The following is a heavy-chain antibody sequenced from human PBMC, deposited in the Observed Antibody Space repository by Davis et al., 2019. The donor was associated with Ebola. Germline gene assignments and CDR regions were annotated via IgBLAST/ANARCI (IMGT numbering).Heavy chain of an antibody. CDR1: GFTFSSYA. J-gene: IGHJ4*02. V-gene: IGHV3-23*01. Sequence: GGSLRLSCAASGFTFSSYAMSWVRQAPGKGLEWVSAISGSGGSTYYADSVKGRFTISRDNSKNTLYLQMNSLRAEDTAVYYCAKPPVDYDFWSGYYEHFDYWGQETLVTVSS. CDR3: AKPPVDYDFWSGYYEHFDY. D-gene: IGHD3-3*01. CDR2: ISGSGGST.